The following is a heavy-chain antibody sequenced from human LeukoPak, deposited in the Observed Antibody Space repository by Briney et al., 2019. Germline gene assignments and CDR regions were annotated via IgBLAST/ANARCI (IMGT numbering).Heavy chain of an antibody. J-gene: IGHJ6*03. D-gene: IGHD4-17*01. CDR3: ARVRTDFTVTSVVFYNYYMGV. V-gene: IGHV1-8*01. CDR1: GYTFTSYD. CDR2: MNPNSGNT. Sequence: GASVKVSCKASGYTFTSYDINWVRQATGQGLEWMGWMNPNSGNTGYAQKFQGRVTMTRNTSISTAYMELTSLTSEDTAVYYCARVRTDFTVTSVVFYNYYMGVWGKGTTVTVSS.